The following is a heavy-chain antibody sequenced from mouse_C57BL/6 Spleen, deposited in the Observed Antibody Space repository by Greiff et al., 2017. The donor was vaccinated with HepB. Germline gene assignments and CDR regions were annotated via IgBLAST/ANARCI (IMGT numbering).Heavy chain of an antibody. CDR3: TRYSTGYFDY. V-gene: IGHV1-15*01. CDR2: IDPETGGT. Sequence: QVQLQQSGAELVRPGASVTLSCKASGYTFTDYEMHWVKQTPVHGLEWIGAIDPETGGTAYNQKFKGKAILTADKSSSTAYMELRSLTSEDSAVYYCTRYSTGYFDYWGQGTTLTVSS. CDR1: GYTFTDYE. J-gene: IGHJ2*01.